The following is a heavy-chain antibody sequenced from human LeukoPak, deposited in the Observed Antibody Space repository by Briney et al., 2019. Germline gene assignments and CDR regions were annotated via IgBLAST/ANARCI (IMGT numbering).Heavy chain of an antibody. J-gene: IGHJ4*02. Sequence: PSETLSLTCTVSGGSISSGDYYWGWIRQPPGKGLHWFGTIFYSGHTYYNPSLKSPVTISVDTSKNHFSLKLTSVTAADTAVYYCARVSNWGSRITSYFDYWGQGALVTVSS. CDR1: GGSISSGDYY. CDR2: IFYSGHT. CDR3: ARVSNWGSRITSYFDY. V-gene: IGHV4-39*07. D-gene: IGHD3-10*01.